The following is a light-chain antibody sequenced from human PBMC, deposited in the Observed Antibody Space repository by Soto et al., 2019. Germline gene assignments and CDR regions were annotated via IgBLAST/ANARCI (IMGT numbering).Light chain of an antibody. CDR1: QSVSSN. Sequence: EIVMTQSPATLSVSPGERATLSCRASQSVSSNLAWNQQKPGQAPRLLIYGASTRATGIPARFSGSGSGTEFTLTISSLQSGDFAVYYCQQYNNWPYTFGQGTKLEIK. CDR3: QQYNNWPYT. CDR2: GAS. J-gene: IGKJ2*01. V-gene: IGKV3-15*01.